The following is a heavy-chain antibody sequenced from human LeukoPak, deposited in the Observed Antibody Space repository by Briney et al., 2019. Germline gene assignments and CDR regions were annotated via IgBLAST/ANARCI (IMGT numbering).Heavy chain of an antibody. J-gene: IGHJ6*03. CDR3: ARVGCSRTSCYGDYYYYYMDV. CDR1: GFTFGDYG. D-gene: IGHD2-2*01. V-gene: IGHV3-20*04. CDR2: SNWNGDST. Sequence: GGSLRLSCAASGFTFGDYGMSWVRQAPGKGLEWVSGSNWNGDSTDYADSVKGRFTISRDNAKNSLYQQMNSLRAEDTALYYCARVGCSRTSCYGDYYYYYMDVWGKGTTVTVSS.